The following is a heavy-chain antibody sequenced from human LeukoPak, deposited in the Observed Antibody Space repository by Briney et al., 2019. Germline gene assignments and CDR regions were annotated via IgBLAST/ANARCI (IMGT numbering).Heavy chain of an antibody. CDR2: IYYSGST. J-gene: IGHJ4*02. V-gene: IGHV4-59*08. Sequence: PSETLSLTCTVSGGSISSYYWNWIRQPPGKGLEWIGYIYYSGSTYYNPSLKSRVTISVDTSKNQFSLKLSSVTAADTAVYYCARSYSFGELPAFDYWGQGTLVTVSS. D-gene: IGHD3-10*01. CDR1: GGSISSYY. CDR3: ARSYSFGELPAFDY.